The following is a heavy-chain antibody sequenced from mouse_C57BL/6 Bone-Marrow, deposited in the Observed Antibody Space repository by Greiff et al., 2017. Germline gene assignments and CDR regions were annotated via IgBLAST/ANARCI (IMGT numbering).Heavy chain of an antibody. V-gene: IGHV1-72*01. J-gene: IGHJ3*01. D-gene: IGHD2-1*01. CDR3: AREGAIDYGNLAWFAY. CDR2: IDPNSGGT. Sequence: QVQLQQPGAELVKPGASVKLSCKASGYTFTSYWINWVKQRPGRGLEWIGRIDPNSGGTKYNEKFKSKATLTVDKPSSTAYMQLSSLTSEDSAVYYCAREGAIDYGNLAWFAYWGQGTLVTVSA. CDR1: GYTFTSYW.